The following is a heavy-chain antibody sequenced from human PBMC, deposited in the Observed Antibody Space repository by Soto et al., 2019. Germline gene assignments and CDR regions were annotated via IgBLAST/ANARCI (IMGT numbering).Heavy chain of an antibody. D-gene: IGHD5-12*01. V-gene: IGHV3-13*01. J-gene: IGHJ4*02. CDR3: VGGNSGYDHFDY. CDR1: GFTFSSYV. Sequence: EVQLVESGGGLVQPGGSLRLSCAASGFTFSSYVMHWVRQATGKGLEWVSAIGTAGDTYYPGSVKGRFTISRENAKNSLYLQMNSLRAEDTAVYYCVGGNSGYDHFDYWGQGTLVTVSS. CDR2: IGTAGDT.